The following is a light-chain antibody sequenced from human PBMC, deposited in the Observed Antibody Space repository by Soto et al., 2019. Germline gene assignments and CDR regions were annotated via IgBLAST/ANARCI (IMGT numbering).Light chain of an antibody. Sequence: EIVLTHSPGTLSLSPGERATLPCGATQTVSRSYLAWYQQTPGQAPRLLISGISTRATGIPDRFSGGGSGTDFTLTISRLEPEDFEVYYCQQYDGSPITFGQGTRLEIK. CDR1: QTVSRSY. CDR2: GIS. CDR3: QQYDGSPIT. V-gene: IGKV3-20*01. J-gene: IGKJ5*01.